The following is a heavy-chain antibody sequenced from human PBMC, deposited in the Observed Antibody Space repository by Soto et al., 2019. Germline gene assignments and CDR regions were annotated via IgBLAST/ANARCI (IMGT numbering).Heavy chain of an antibody. D-gene: IGHD3-10*01. CDR1: GYDFTTYG. J-gene: IGHJ4*02. Sequence: QVHLVQSGAEVKKPGASVKVSCKGSGYDFTTYGITWVRQAPGQGLEWMAWISAHNGNTDYAQKLQGRVTVTRDTSTSTAYMELRSPRSDDTAMYYCARGRYGGYWGQGALVTVSS. CDR2: ISAHNGNT. CDR3: ARGRYGGY. V-gene: IGHV1-18*01.